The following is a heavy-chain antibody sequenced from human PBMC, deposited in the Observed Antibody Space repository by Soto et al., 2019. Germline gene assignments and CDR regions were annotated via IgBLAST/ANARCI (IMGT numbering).Heavy chain of an antibody. V-gene: IGHV3-15*01. CDR2: IKSKTDGGTT. D-gene: IGHD3-22*01. J-gene: IGHJ4*02. CDR3: TTEGGYYDLDY. CDR1: GFTFSNAW. Sequence: EVQLVESGGGLVKPGGSLRLSCAASGFTFSNAWMSWVRQAPGKGLEWVGRIKSKTDGGTTDYAAPVKGRFTISRDDSKNTLSMQMNSLKTEDTAVYYCTTEGGYYDLDYWGQGTLVTVSS.